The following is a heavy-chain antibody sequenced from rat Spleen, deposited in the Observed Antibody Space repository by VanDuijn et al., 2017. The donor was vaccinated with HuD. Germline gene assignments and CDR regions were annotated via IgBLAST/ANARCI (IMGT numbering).Heavy chain of an antibody. CDR1: GFSLTSNG. CDR3: VREANYPGITFDY. J-gene: IGHJ2*01. V-gene: IGHV2-72*01. Sequence: QVQLKESGPGLMQPSETLSLTCTVSGFSLTSNGVGWVRQPLGKGLMWMGSIWAGGSTIYNSAVQSRLSISRDTSKSQVFLKMNSLQTEDTATYYCVREANYPGITFDYWGQGVMVTVSS. CDR2: IWAGGST. D-gene: IGHD1-4*01.